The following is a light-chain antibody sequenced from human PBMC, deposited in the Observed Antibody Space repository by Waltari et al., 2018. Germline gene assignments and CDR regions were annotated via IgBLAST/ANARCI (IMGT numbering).Light chain of an antibody. CDR1: QSVLYSSNNKNH. V-gene: IGKV4-1*01. CDR3: QQYYSTPQT. CDR2: WAS. J-gene: IGKJ1*01. Sequence: DIVMTQSPDSLAVSLGERATINCKSSQSVLYSSNNKNHLAWYQQKPGQPPNLLIYWASTRESGVLDRFSGSGSGTDFTLTISSLQAEDVAVYYCQQYYSTPQTFGQGTKVEIK.